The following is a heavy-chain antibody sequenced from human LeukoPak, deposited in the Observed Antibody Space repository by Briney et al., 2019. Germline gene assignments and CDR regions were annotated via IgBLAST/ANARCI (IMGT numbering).Heavy chain of an antibody. CDR1: GFTFSSYG. J-gene: IGHJ4*02. D-gene: IGHD3-9*01. Sequence: GGSLRLSCAASGFTFSSYGMHWVRQAPGKGLEWVAVIWYDGSNKYYADSVKGRFTISRDNSKNTLYLQMNSLRAEGTAVYYWPIDQAIFDYWGQGTLVTVSS. CDR2: IWYDGSNK. CDR3: PIDQAIFDY. V-gene: IGHV3-33*01.